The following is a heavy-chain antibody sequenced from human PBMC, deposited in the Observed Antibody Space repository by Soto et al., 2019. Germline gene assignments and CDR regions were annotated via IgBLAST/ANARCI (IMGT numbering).Heavy chain of an antibody. CDR1: GGSISSYY. CDR2: IYYSGST. V-gene: IGHV4-59*08. D-gene: IGHD2-15*01. Sequence: SETLSLTCTVSGGSISSYYWSWIRQPPGKGLEWIGYIYYSGSTNYNPSLKSRVTISEDTSKNQFSLKLSSVTAADTAVYYCASSAGRIGMDVWGQGTTVTVSS. J-gene: IGHJ6*02. CDR3: ASSAGRIGMDV.